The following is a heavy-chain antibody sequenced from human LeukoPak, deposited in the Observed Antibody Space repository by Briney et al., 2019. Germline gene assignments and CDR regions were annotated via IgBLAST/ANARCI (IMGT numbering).Heavy chain of an antibody. D-gene: IGHD3-16*01. CDR3: ARDFGPYGMDV. CDR2: INSDGSRT. J-gene: IGHJ6*02. CDR1: GFTLSGYW. Sequence: GGSLRLSCAASGFTLSGYWMHWVRQAPGKGLVWVSRINSDGSRTYYADSVKGRFTISRDNAKNTLYLQMNSLRAEDTAEYYCARDFGPYGMDVWGQGTTVTVSS. V-gene: IGHV3-74*01.